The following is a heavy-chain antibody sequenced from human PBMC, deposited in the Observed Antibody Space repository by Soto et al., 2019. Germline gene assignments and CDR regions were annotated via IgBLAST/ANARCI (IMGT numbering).Heavy chain of an antibody. D-gene: IGHD6-19*01. CDR1: GLSITDSEMG. CDR3: ARRQLAVAVSPWFDP. V-gene: IGHV2-26*01. CDR2: IDSSGEK. J-gene: IGHJ5*02. Sequence: QVTLKESGPVLVKPTETLTLRCTVSGLSITDSEMGVSWIRQPPGKALEWLAHIDSSGEKSYRTFLKSRLTITKDTAKSQIVLIMTNMDPADTATYYCARRQLAVAVSPWFDPWGQGILFTFAS.